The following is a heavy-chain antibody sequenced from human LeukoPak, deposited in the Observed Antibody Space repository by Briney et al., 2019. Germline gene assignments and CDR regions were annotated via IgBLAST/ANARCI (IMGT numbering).Heavy chain of an antibody. Sequence: GGSLRLSCAAFGFTFSDYSMNWVRQAPGKGLEWGSSISSSSDYIYYADSLKGRFTISRDNARNSLYLQMSSLRAEDTAVYYCARDIAGRELLDYWGQGTLVTVSS. V-gene: IGHV3-21*01. D-gene: IGHD1-7*01. CDR1: GFTFSDYS. CDR2: ISSSSDYI. J-gene: IGHJ4*02. CDR3: ARDIAGRELLDY.